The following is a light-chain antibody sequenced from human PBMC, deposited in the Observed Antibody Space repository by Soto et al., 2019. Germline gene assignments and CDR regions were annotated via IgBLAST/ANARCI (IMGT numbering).Light chain of an antibody. CDR2: GAS. CDR3: QQNYSPPIT. V-gene: IGKV1-39*01. J-gene: IGKJ5*01. CDR1: QRISTF. Sequence: DIQMTQSPFSLSASVGDRVSITCRASQRISTFLAWYQQRPGKAPKLLIYGASSLQSGVPSRFSGSGSGTDFTLTISPLQPEDFATYYCQQNYSPPITFGQGTRLEIK.